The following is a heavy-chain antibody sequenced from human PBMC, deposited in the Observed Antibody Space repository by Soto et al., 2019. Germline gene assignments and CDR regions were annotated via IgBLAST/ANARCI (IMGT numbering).Heavy chain of an antibody. CDR1: GFTFSSDS. CDR2: ISSSSSTL. D-gene: IGHD3-10*01. V-gene: IGHV3-48*01. Sequence: EVQLVESGGGLVQPGGSLRLSCAASGFTFSSDSMNWVRQAPGKGLEWVSYISSSSSTLYYADSVKGRFTISRDNAKNSLYLQMNSLRAEDTAVYYCARDPTMVRGVIITDYYYYYMDVWGKGTTVTVSS. CDR3: ARDPTMVRGVIITDYYYYYMDV. J-gene: IGHJ6*03.